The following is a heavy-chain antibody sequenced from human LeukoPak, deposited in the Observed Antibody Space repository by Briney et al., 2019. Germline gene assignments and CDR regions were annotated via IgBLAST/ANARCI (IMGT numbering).Heavy chain of an antibody. Sequence: GASVKVSCKASGYTFTSYAMNWVRQAPGQGLEWMGRINPKSGETDYAQKFQGWVTMTSDASISTAYMELSRLGSDDTAIYYCATPGPTRGTDYWGQGTLVIVSS. V-gene: IGHV1-2*04. D-gene: IGHD3-10*01. CDR3: ATPGPTRGTDY. J-gene: IGHJ4*02. CDR2: INPKSGET. CDR1: GYTFTSYA.